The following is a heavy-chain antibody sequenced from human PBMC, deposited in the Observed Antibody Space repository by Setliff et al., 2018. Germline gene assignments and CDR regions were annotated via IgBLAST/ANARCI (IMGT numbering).Heavy chain of an antibody. Sequence: PSETLSLTCSVLGDSLSSGTQYWAWIRQPPGKGLEWIGNINYSGSTYYNPSLKSRVTMSVDASKNQVSLKVTSVTAEDTAVYYCAKVDIDYIMTRDNTWQYLFYIDVWGRGTTVTVSS. J-gene: IGHJ6*03. CDR2: INYSGST. CDR1: GDSLSSGTQY. V-gene: IGHV4-39*01. CDR3: AKVDIDYIMTRDNTWQYLFYIDV. D-gene: IGHD5-12*01.